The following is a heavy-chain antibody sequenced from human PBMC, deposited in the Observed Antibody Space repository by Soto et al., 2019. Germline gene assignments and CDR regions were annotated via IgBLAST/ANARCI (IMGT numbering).Heavy chain of an antibody. CDR1: GFTFSTYA. V-gene: IGHV3-23*01. J-gene: IGHJ4*02. CDR3: ARVFSNNYDY. Sequence: EVQLLESGGGLVQPGGSLRLSCAASGFTFSTYAMNWVRQAPGKGLEWVSALTGSGGRTYYAESVKGRFTISRDNSRNTLSLQMNGLRVEDTAIYYCARVFSNNYDYWGQGTLVTVSS. CDR2: LTGSGGRT.